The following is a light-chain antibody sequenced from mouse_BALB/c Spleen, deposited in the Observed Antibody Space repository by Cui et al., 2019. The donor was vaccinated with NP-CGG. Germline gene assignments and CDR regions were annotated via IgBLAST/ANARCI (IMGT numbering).Light chain of an antibody. J-gene: IGLJ1*01. V-gene: IGLV1*01. CDR2: GTK. CDR3: ALWYSNHWV. Sequence: QTVVTQESAPTTSPGETVTLTCRSSTGAVTTSNYANWVQEKSDHLFTGLIGGTKNRVPGVPARFSGSLIGDKAALTITGAQTEDEAIYFCALWYSNHWVFGGGTKLTVL. CDR1: TGAVTTSNY.